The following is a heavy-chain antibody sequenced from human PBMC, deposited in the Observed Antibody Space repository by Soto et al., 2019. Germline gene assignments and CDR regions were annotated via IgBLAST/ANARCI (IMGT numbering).Heavy chain of an antibody. CDR1: GGSISSYY. J-gene: IGHJ5*02. Sequence: SETLSLTCTVSGGSISSYYWSWIRQPPGKGLEWIGYIYYSGSTNYNPSLKSRVTISVDTSKNSFSLRLTFVTAADTAVYYCARLYGRHSGDAGPWGQGALVTVSS. CDR3: ARLYGRHSGDAGP. CDR2: IYYSGST. D-gene: IGHD2-21*02. V-gene: IGHV4-59*08.